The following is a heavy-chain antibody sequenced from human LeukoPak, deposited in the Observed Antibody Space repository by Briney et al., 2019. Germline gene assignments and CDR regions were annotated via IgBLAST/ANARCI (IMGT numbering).Heavy chain of an antibody. V-gene: IGHV1-2*02. CDR2: INPNSGGT. J-gene: IGHJ3*02. CDR3: ARAGGVYYDSSGGLKGAFDI. CDR1: GYTFTGYY. Sequence: ASVKVSCKASGYTFTGYYMHWVRQAPGQGLEWMGWINPNSGGTNYSQKFQGRVTMTRDMSTSTVYMELSSLRSEDTAVYYCARAGGVYYDSSGGLKGAFDIWGQGTMVTVSS. D-gene: IGHD3-22*01.